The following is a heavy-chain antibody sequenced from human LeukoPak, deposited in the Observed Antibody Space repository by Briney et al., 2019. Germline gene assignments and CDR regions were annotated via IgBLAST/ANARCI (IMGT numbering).Heavy chain of an antibody. D-gene: IGHD4-17*01. CDR3: ARLCQVTTCAKFEY. Sequence: SETLSLTCAVYGGSFNNYYWSWIRQPPGTGLEWIGEINHSGSTKYNPSLKSRVTISVDTSKNQFSLKLRSVTAADTAVYYCARLCQVTTCAKFEYWGQGILVTVSS. V-gene: IGHV4-34*01. CDR1: GGSFNNYY. J-gene: IGHJ4*02. CDR2: INHSGST.